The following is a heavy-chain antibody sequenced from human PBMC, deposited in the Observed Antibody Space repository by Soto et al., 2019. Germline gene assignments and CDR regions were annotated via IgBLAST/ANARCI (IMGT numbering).Heavy chain of an antibody. CDR2: ISYDGSNK. CDR3: AKDHSWNYGKESVEPYYFDY. D-gene: IGHD1-7*01. CDR1: GFTFSSYG. J-gene: IGHJ4*02. V-gene: IGHV3-30*18. Sequence: QVQLVESGGGVVQPGRSLRLSCAASGFTFSSYGMHWVRQAPGKGLEWVAVISYDGSNKYYADSVKGRFTISRDNSKNTLYLQMNSLRAEDTAVYYCAKDHSWNYGKESVEPYYFDYWGQGTLVTVSS.